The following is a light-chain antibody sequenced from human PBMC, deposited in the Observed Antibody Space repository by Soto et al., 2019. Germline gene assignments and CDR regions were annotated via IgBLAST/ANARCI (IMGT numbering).Light chain of an antibody. Sequence: QSVLTQPASVSGSPGQSITISCTGTSSDVGGYNYVSWYQQHPGIAPKLMIYDVSNRPSGVSNRFSGSKSANTASLTISGLQAEDEADYYCSSHTSSSTSYVFGTGTKVTVL. J-gene: IGLJ1*01. CDR3: SSHTSSSTSYV. CDR2: DVS. V-gene: IGLV2-14*01. CDR1: SSDVGGYNY.